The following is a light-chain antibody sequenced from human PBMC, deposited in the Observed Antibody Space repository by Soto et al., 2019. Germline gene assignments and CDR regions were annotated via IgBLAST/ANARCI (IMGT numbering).Light chain of an antibody. Sequence: EIVLTQSPATLFLSPGERAPLSLTASQSVRRYLAWYQQKPGQAPSLLIYDASTSATGIPARFSGSGSETDFTLTITSLEPEDVAVYYCQQRNNWPPITFGQGTRLEIK. CDR3: QQRNNWPPIT. V-gene: IGKV3-11*01. J-gene: IGKJ5*01. CDR2: DAS. CDR1: QSVRRY.